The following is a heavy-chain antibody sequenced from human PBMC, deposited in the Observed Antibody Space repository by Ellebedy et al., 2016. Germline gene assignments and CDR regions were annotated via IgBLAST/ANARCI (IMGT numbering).Heavy chain of an antibody. CDR3: ATYLRYCTNGVCFKRYDAFDI. V-gene: IGHV1-8*01. Sequence: ASVKVSCKASGYTFTNYDINWVRQATGQGLEWMGWMNPNSGNTGYAPKFQGRVTMTRNTSINTADMELRSLRSEDTAVYYCATYLRYCTNGVCFKRYDAFDIWGQGTMVTVSS. CDR2: MNPNSGNT. J-gene: IGHJ3*02. D-gene: IGHD2-8*01. CDR1: GYTFTNYD.